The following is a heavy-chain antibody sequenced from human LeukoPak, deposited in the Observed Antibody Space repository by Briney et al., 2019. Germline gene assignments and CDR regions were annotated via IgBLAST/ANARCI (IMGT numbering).Heavy chain of an antibody. Sequence: ASVKASCKASGYTFTGYYMHWVRQAPGQGLEWMGRINPNSGGTNYAQKFQGRVTMTRDTSISTAYMELSRLRSDDTAVYYCARDLEDSSGYYYYHYYMDVWGKGTTVTVSS. J-gene: IGHJ6*03. V-gene: IGHV1-2*06. D-gene: IGHD3-22*01. CDR3: ARDLEDSSGYYYYHYYMDV. CDR1: GYTFTGYY. CDR2: INPNSGGT.